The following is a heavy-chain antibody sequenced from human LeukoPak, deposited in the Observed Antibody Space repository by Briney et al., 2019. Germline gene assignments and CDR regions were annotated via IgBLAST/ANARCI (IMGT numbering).Heavy chain of an antibody. CDR3: ARERQALYGMDV. J-gene: IGHJ6*02. V-gene: IGHV3-30-3*01. CDR2: ISYDGSNK. Sequence: GGSLRLSCAASGFTFSSYAMHWVRQAPGKGLEWVAVISYDGSNKYYADSVKGRFIISRDNSKNTLYLQMNSLRAEDTAVYYCARERQALYGMDVWGQGTTVTVSS. CDR1: GFTFSSYA.